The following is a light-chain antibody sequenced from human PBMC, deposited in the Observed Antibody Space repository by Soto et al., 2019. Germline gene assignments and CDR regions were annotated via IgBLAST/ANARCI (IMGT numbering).Light chain of an antibody. CDR1: SSDVGTYNS. J-gene: IGLJ1*01. CDR2: DVS. V-gene: IGLV2-14*01. Sequence: QSALTQPASVSGSPGQSITISCTGTSSDVGTYNSVAWYQHNPGKAPKLMIYDVSNRPSGVSIRFSGSKSVNTASLSISGLQADDEADYYCSSYTSSSTIVFGTGTKLSVL. CDR3: SSYTSSSTIV.